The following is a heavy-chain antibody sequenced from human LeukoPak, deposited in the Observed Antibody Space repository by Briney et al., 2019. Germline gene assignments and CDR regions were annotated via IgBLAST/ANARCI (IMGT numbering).Heavy chain of an antibody. V-gene: IGHV4-38-2*01. CDR1: GYSISSGYY. CDR2: IYHSGST. J-gene: IGHJ4*02. Sequence: SETLSLTCAVSGYSISSGYYWGWIRQPPGKGRAWIGSIYHSGSTYYNPSLKSRVTISVDTSKNQFSLKLSSVTAADTAVYYCAVSIAAAGGDYWGQGTLVTVSS. D-gene: IGHD6-13*01. CDR3: AVSIAAAGGDY.